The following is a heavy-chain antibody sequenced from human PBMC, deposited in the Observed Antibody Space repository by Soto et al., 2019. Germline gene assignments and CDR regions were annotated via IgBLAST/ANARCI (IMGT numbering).Heavy chain of an antibody. CDR1: GGSFSGYY. V-gene: IGHV4-34*01. D-gene: IGHD6-13*01. CDR2: INHSGST. J-gene: IGHJ6*03. Sequence: SETLSLTCAVYGGSFSGYYWSWIRQPPGKGLEWIGEINHSGSTNYNPSLKSRVTISVDTSKNQFSLKLSSVTAADTAVYYCARVSRGIAAASYYYYYYMDVWGKGTTVTVSS. CDR3: ARVSRGIAAASYYYYYYMDV.